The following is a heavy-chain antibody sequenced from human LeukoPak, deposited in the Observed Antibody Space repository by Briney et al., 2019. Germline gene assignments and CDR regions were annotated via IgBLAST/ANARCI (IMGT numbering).Heavy chain of an antibody. CDR2: IYTSGST. CDR3: ARVGQDSSGYYRIFDY. Sequence: SETLSLTCIVSGGSISSYYWSWIRQPAGKGLEWIGRIYTSGSTNYNPSLKSRVTIPVDKSKNQFSLKLSSVTAADTAVYYCARVGQDSSGYYRIFDYWGQGTLVTVPS. J-gene: IGHJ4*02. CDR1: GGSISSYY. V-gene: IGHV4-4*07. D-gene: IGHD3-22*01.